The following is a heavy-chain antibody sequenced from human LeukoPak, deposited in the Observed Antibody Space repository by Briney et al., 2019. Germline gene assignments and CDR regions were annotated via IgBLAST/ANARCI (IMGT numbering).Heavy chain of an antibody. Sequence: ASVKVSCKAPGYTFTDYYMHWVRRAPGQGLEWMGWINPNNGGTNYAQKFQGRVTMTRDTSISTGYMGLSRLRSDDTAVYYCAKAGSDIWTGSLSWGQGTLVTVSS. D-gene: IGHD3-9*01. CDR2: INPNNGGT. V-gene: IGHV1-2*02. J-gene: IGHJ5*02. CDR3: AKAGSDIWTGSLS. CDR1: GYTFTDYY.